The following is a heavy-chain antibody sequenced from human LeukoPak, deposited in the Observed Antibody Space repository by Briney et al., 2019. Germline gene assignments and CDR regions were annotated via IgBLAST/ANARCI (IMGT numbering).Heavy chain of an antibody. CDR3: ARVRFVYSYKIDY. CDR2: INHSGST. Sequence: SETLSLTCAVYGGSFSGYYWSWIRQPPGKGLEWIGEINHSGSTNYNPSLKSRVTISVDTSKNQFSLKLSSVTAADMAVYYCARVRFVYSYKIDYWGQGTLVTVSS. CDR1: GGSFSGYY. V-gene: IGHV4-34*01. J-gene: IGHJ4*02. D-gene: IGHD5-18*01.